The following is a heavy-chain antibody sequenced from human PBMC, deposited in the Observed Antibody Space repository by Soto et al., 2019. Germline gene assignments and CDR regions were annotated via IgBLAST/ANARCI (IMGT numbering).Heavy chain of an antibody. CDR2: IIPFFHAA. V-gene: IGHV1-69*01. CDR1: ADTFSSSA. CDR3: ARDLISTYHYYGMAV. Sequence: QVQLVQSVAEVKKPGSSVKVSCKASADTFSSSAFSWVRQAPGQGLEWMGGIIPFFHAANYAQRFQGRVPITADESTSTFYMELSSLRSADTALYYCARDLISTYHYYGMAVWGQGTTVTVSS. J-gene: IGHJ6*02.